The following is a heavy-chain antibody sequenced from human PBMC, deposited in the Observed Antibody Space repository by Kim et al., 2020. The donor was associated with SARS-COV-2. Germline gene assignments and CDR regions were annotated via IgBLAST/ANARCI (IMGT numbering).Heavy chain of an antibody. V-gene: IGHV1-46*01. Sequence: FQGRVTMTRDTSTSTVYMELSSLRSEDTAVYYCAREPHPYSSSSGGYFDYWGQGTLVTVSS. CDR3: AREPHPYSSSSGGYFDY. D-gene: IGHD6-6*01. J-gene: IGHJ4*02.